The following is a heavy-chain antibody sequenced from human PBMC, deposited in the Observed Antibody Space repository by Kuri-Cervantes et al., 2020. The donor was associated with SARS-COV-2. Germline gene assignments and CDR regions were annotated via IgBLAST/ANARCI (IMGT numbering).Heavy chain of an antibody. CDR3: ARRYYYDSSGYYSTLGY. D-gene: IGHD3-22*01. CDR1: GFTFDDYA. J-gene: IGHJ4*02. Sequence: SLKISCAASGFTFDDYAMHWVRQAPGKGLEWVSGISWNSGSIGYIGYADSVKGRFTISRDNAKNSLYLQMNSLRAEDTALYYCARRYYYDSSGYYSTLGYWGQGTLVTVSS. CDR2: ISWNSGSIGYI. V-gene: IGHV3-9*01.